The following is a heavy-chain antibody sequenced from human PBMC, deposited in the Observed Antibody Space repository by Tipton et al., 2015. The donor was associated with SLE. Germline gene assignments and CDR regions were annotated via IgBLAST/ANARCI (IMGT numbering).Heavy chain of an antibody. D-gene: IGHD3-16*01. V-gene: IGHV3-9*01. CDR2: ISWNSGSI. J-gene: IGHJ3*02. Sequence: RSLRLSCAASGFTFDDYAMHWVRQAPGKGLEWVSGISWNSGSIGYADSVKGRFTISRDNSKNTLYLQMNSLRAEDTAVYYCAREEGADAFDIWGQGTMVTVSS. CDR3: AREEGADAFDI. CDR1: GFTFDDYA.